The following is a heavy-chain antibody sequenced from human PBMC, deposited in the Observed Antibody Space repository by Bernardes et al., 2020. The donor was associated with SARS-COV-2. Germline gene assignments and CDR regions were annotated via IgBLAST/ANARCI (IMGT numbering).Heavy chain of an antibody. J-gene: IGHJ4*02. CDR2: INHSGST. V-gene: IGHV4-34*01. CDR3: ARVGRQSYYFDF. CDR1: GESFSAYY. Sequence: SETLSLTRAVYGESFSAYYWSWIRQPPGKGLEWIGEINHSGSTNYNPSLKSRVTISRDTSKNQFSLKLSSVTAADTALYYCARVGRQSYYFDFWGQGTLVTVSS.